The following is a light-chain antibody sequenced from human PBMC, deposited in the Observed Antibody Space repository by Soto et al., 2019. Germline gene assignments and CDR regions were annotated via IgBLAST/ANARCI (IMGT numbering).Light chain of an antibody. J-gene: IGKJ4*01. CDR3: QQSHSTPLT. CDR2: GAS. Sequence: DIQMTQSPSSLSASVGDRVTITCRASQSIRSYLSWYQQKPGKAPKLLIYGASNLQSGVPSRFSGSGSGTDFTLTISSLQPEDFATYSCQQSHSTPLTFGGGTKVEIK. V-gene: IGKV1-39*01. CDR1: QSIRSY.